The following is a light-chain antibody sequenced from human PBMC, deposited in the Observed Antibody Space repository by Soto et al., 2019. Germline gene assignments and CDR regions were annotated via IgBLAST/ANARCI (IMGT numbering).Light chain of an antibody. CDR3: QEYNSH. CDR2: KAS. J-gene: IGKJ4*01. CDR1: QIIDNW. Sequence: DTQMTQSPSALSASVGDRVTITCRASQIIDNWLAWYQQKAGKAPKLLIYKASNLQSGVPSRFSGSGYGTEFTLTISNLQPEDSATYCCQEYNSHFGGGTKVEIK. V-gene: IGKV1-5*03.